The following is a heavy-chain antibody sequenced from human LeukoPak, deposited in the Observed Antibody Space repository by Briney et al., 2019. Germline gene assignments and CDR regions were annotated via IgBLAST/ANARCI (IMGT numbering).Heavy chain of an antibody. Sequence: GGSLRPSCSASGFTFSSYAMHWVRQAPGKGLQYVSATSSNGGRTYYADSVKGRFTISRDNSKNTLYLQMSSLRAEDTAVYYCVKDVHSGYDYYYFDYWGQGTLVTVSS. CDR2: TSSNGGRT. CDR3: VKDVHSGYDYYYFDY. V-gene: IGHV3-64D*06. J-gene: IGHJ4*02. CDR1: GFTFSSYA. D-gene: IGHD5-12*01.